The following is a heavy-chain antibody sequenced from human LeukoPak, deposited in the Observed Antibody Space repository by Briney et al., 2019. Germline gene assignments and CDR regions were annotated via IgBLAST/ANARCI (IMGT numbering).Heavy chain of an antibody. CDR1: GYSFTSYW. D-gene: IGHD3-10*01. V-gene: IGHV5-51*01. CDR3: ARWFGEGGVEGDAFDI. J-gene: IGHJ3*02. Sequence: GESLQISCKGSGYSFTSYWIGWVRQMPGKGLEWMGIIYPGDSDTRYSPSFQGQVTISADKSISTAYLQWSSLRASDTAMYYCARWFGEGGVEGDAFDIWGQGTMVTVSS. CDR2: IYPGDSDT.